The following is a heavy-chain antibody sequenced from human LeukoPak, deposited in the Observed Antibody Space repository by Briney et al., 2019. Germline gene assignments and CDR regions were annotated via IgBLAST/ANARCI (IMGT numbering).Heavy chain of an antibody. V-gene: IGHV1-2*02. CDR3: AREGGGSYGQGGYYFDY. J-gene: IGHJ4*02. CDR1: GYTFTGYY. CDR2: INPNSGGT. Sequence: PRASVEVSCKASGYTFTGYYMHWVRQAPGQGLEWMGWINPNSGGTNYAQKFQGRVTMTRDTSISTAYMELSRLRSDDTAVYYCAREGGGSYGQGGYYFDYWGQGTLVTVSS. D-gene: IGHD1-26*01.